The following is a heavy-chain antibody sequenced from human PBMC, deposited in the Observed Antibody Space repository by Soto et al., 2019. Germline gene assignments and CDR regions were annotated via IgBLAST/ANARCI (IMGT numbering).Heavy chain of an antibody. D-gene: IGHD3-16*01. CDR2: IESGGSI. V-gene: IGHV3-53*01. J-gene: IGHJ3*02. Sequence: EVQLVESGGGLIQPGGSLRLSCAGSGVTVNTNYMSWVRQSPGKGLEWVSLIESGGSIYYADSVKGRFTISRDSFKNTLSLQMNSLRVEDTAVYYCASTNVWKNAFEIWGQGALVSFSS. CDR1: GVTVNTNY. CDR3: ASTNVWKNAFEI.